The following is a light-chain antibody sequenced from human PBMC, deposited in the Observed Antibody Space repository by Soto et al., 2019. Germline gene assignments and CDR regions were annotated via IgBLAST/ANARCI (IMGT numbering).Light chain of an antibody. CDR3: QQYGSSPPLT. Sequence: EIVLTQSPGTLSLSPGERATLSCSASQSVSSSLAWYQQKPGQAPRLLIHGASSRATGIPDRFSGSGSVTDFTLTISRLEPEDFAVYYCQQYGSSPPLTFGGGTKVEIK. V-gene: IGKV3-20*01. CDR1: QSVSSS. J-gene: IGKJ4*01. CDR2: GAS.